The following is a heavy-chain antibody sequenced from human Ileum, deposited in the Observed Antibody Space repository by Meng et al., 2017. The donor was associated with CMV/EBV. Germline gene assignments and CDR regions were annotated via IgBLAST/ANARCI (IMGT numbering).Heavy chain of an antibody. J-gene: IGHJ4*02. D-gene: IGHD2-21*01. Sequence: GESLKISCAASGFTFRSYGMHWVRQAPGKGLEWVAFIRYDGTNKYYADSVKGRFTISRDNSKNTVSLQMNSLRADDTAVYYCARANAPSPYCGGDCYIEYWGQGMLVTVSS. CDR1: GFTFRSYG. CDR3: ARANAPSPYCGGDCYIEY. V-gene: IGHV3-30*02. CDR2: IRYDGTNK.